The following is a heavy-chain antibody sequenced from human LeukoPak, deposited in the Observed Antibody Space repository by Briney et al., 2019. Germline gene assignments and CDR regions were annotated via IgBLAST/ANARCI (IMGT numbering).Heavy chain of an antibody. CDR3: ARGLDTVVVVAATRVQSAFDI. J-gene: IGHJ3*02. CDR2: INHSGST. D-gene: IGHD2-15*01. CDR1: GGSISSSSYY. V-gene: IGHV4-39*07. Sequence: SETLSLTCTVSGGSISSSSYYWGWIRQPPGKGLEWIGEINHSGSTNYNPSLKSRVTISVDTSKNQFSLKLSSVTAADTAVYYCARGLDTVVVVAATRVQSAFDIWGQGTMVTVSS.